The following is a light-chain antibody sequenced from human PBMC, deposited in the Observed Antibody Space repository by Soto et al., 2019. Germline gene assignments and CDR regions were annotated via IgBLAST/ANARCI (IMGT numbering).Light chain of an antibody. CDR1: QSVSSSY. J-gene: IGKJ3*01. Sequence: EIVLTQSPGTLSLSPGERATLSCRASQSVSSSYLAWYQQKPGQAPRLLIYGASSRATGIPDRFSGSWSGTDQTLTISRPEPEDFAVYYYQHYVRCPCTVSPGGRVDIK. V-gene: IGKV3-20*01. CDR3: QHYVRCPCT. CDR2: GAS.